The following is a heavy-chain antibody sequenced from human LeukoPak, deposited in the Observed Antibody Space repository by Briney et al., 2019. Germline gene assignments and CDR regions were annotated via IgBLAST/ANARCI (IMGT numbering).Heavy chain of an antibody. D-gene: IGHD7-27*01. Sequence: PGGSLRLSCAASGFTVSNSWMFWVRQAPGKGLMYVSEINNDGNRIRYVDSVKGRFTISRDGAKNTLFLQVNSLRDDDTAMYYCARGGLPGGFDYWGQGILVTVSS. V-gene: IGHV3-74*01. CDR1: GFTVSNSW. CDR2: INNDGNRI. J-gene: IGHJ4*02. CDR3: ARGGLPGGFDY.